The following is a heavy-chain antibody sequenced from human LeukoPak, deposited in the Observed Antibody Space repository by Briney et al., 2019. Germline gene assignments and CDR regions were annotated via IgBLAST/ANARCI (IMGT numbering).Heavy chain of an antibody. CDR1: GGSFSGYY. D-gene: IGHD2-2*01. V-gene: IGHV4-34*12. Sequence: PSETLSLTSAVSGGSFSGYYWTWIRHSPGKGLEWSGEIIHSGRTNYSPSLESRVTLSVDTPNNQFSLKLNSVTAADTAVYYCARGTVLMHYATFDSWGQGTLVTVSS. CDR2: IIHSGRT. J-gene: IGHJ4*02. CDR3: ARGTVLMHYATFDS.